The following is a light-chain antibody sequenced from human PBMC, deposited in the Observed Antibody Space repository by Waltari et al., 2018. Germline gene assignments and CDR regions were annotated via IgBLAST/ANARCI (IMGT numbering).Light chain of an antibody. V-gene: IGKV3-20*01. Sequence: EIVLTQSPGTLSLSPGERATLSCRASQSVGRSLAWYQRKPGQAPRLLIYDTSNRATGIPERFSGSGSGTDFSLTIGRLEPEDFAVYYCQMYVRLPVTFGQGTKVEIK. CDR2: DTS. J-gene: IGKJ1*01. CDR1: QSVGRS. CDR3: QMYVRLPVT.